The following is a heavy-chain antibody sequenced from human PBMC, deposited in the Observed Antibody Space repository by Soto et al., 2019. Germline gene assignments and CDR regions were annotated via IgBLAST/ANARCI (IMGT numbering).Heavy chain of an antibody. D-gene: IGHD3-10*01. CDR2: INTDGSTT. Sequence: EVQLVESGGNLVQPGGSLRLSCAASGFTFSSYWIHWVRQPPGKGLLWVARINTDGSTTNYADSVKGRFTISRDNAKNTLYLQRNSLRAEDTAVYYCARGASGNYYLDYWGQGALVTISS. CDR3: ARGASGNYYLDY. J-gene: IGHJ4*02. V-gene: IGHV3-74*01. CDR1: GFTFSSYW.